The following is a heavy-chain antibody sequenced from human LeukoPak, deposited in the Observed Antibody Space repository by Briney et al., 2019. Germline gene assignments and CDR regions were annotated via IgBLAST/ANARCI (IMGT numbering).Heavy chain of an antibody. CDR3: ARARYYYDSSGYSFDY. Sequence: ASVKVSCKASGYTFTGYYMRWVRQAPGQGLEWMGWVNPNSGGTNYAQKFQGRVTMTRDTSISTAYMELSRVRSDDTAVYYCARARYYYDSSGYSFDYWGQGTLVTVSS. D-gene: IGHD3-22*01. CDR1: GYTFTGYY. J-gene: IGHJ4*02. CDR2: VNPNSGGT. V-gene: IGHV1-2*02.